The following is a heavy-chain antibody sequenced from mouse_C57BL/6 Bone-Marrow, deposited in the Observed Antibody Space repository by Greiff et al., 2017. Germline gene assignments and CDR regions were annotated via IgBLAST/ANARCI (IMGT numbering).Heavy chain of an antibody. CDR3: ARWGITTVVATRYFDV. J-gene: IGHJ1*03. D-gene: IGHD1-1*01. CDR2: INPGSGGT. V-gene: IGHV1-54*01. CDR1: GYAFTNYL. Sequence: QVQLQQSGAELVRPGTSVKVSCKASGYAFTNYLIEWVKQRPGQGLEWIGVINPGSGGTNYNEKFKGKATLTADKSSSTAYMQLSSLTSEDSAVYFCARWGITTVVATRYFDVWGTGTTVTVSS.